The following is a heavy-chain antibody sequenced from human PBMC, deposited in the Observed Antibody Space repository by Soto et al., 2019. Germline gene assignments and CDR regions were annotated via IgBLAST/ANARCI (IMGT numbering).Heavy chain of an antibody. J-gene: IGHJ4*02. CDR3: GLRDSSGYYYFDY. V-gene: IGHV4-34*01. Sequence: SETLSLTCAVYGGSFSGYYWSWIRQPPGKGLEWIGEINHSGSTNYNPSLKSRFTISVDTSKNQFSLKLSSVTAADTAVYYCGLRDSSGYYYFDYWGQGTRVTVSS. CDR1: GGSFSGYY. D-gene: IGHD3-22*01. CDR2: INHSGST.